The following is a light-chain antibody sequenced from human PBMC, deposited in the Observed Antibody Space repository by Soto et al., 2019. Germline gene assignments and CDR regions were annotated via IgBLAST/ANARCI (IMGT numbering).Light chain of an antibody. CDR1: ESIYINS. Sequence: EIVLTQSPGTLSLSPGESATLSCKASESIYINSFAWYYQKPGQPPRLLIYGASTRATGIPDRFRGSGSGTDCVLSIDRLEVEDSGIYYCQQYGASPFTFGPGTRVDIQ. J-gene: IGKJ3*01. CDR3: QQYGASPFT. V-gene: IGKV3-20*01. CDR2: GAS.